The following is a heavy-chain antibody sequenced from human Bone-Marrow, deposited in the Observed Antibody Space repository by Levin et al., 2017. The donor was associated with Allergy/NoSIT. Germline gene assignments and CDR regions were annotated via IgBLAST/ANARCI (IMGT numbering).Heavy chain of an antibody. Sequence: GESLKISCAASGFTFNNYWMFWVRQSPGGGLVWVSRITSDGSSRTYADSVKGRFTVSRDNAKNTLYLQMNSLTVEDTGVYYCARSWAQAYHLSHWGQGTLVTVSP. J-gene: IGHJ4*02. CDR2: ITSDGSSR. CDR3: ARSWAQAYHLSH. CDR1: GFTFNNYW. D-gene: IGHD1-26*01. V-gene: IGHV3-74*01.